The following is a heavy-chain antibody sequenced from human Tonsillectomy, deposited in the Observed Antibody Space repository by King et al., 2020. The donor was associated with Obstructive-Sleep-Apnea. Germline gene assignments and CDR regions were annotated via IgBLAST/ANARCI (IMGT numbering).Heavy chain of an antibody. CDR1: GFTFGSYA. J-gene: IGHJ4*02. D-gene: IGHD1-26*01. V-gene: IGHV3-33*03. CDR3: AKRGWDHYFEN. Sequence: VQLVESGGGVVQPGRSLRLSCAASGFTFGSYAFHSVRQAPGKGLEWVALILYDGSKTDYADSVKARFTISRDNSRNTVYLQMNSVRVDDTAVYYCAKRGWDHYFENWGQGTLVTVSS. CDR2: ILYDGSKT.